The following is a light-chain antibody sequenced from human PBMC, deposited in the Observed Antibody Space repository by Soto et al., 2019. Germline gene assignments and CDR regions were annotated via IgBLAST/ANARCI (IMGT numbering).Light chain of an antibody. J-gene: IGKJ4*01. CDR3: QQANSFPALT. V-gene: IGKV1-12*01. CDR1: QGISSW. Sequence: DIQMTQSPSSVSASVGDRVTITCRASQGISSWLAWYQQKPGKAPKLLIYAASSLQSGVRPRFSGGRSGTDVSLPISSLQHEDFATYYEQQANSFPALTLGGGTKVEIK. CDR2: AAS.